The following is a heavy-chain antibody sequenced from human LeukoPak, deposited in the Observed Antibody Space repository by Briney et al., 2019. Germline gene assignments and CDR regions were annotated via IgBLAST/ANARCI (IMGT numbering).Heavy chain of an antibody. Sequence: GGSLRLSCATSGFIFDHFGMYWVRQVPGKGLEWVSGINWDSTSTNYVDSVRGRFTISRDNAKNSLYLQMNSLRVEDTAFYYCARDLKYCTGGMCYFTAVADSWGQGTLVTVSS. D-gene: IGHD2-8*02. CDR1: GFIFDHFG. V-gene: IGHV3-20*04. J-gene: IGHJ4*02. CDR2: INWDSTST. CDR3: ARDLKYCTGGMCYFTAVADS.